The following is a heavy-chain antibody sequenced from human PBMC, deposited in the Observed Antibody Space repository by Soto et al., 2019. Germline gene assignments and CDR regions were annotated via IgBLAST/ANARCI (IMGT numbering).Heavy chain of an antibody. Sequence: ASVKVSCKASGCTFTSYCISWVRQAPGQGLEWMGWISAYNGNTNYAQKLQGRVTMTTDTSTSTAYMELRSLRSDDTAVYYCARVGVVVADTSMDVWGQGTTVTVSS. J-gene: IGHJ6*02. CDR1: GCTFTSYC. D-gene: IGHD2-15*01. CDR3: ARVGVVVADTSMDV. V-gene: IGHV1-18*04. CDR2: ISAYNGNT.